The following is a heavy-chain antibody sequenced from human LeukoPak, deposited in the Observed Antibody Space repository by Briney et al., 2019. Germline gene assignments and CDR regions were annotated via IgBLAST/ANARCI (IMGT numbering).Heavy chain of an antibody. CDR1: GYTFTSYY. CDR2: INPTGGST. J-gene: IGHJ6*03. D-gene: IGHD5-24*01. V-gene: IGHV1-46*01. CDR3: ARGDGYNYYYMDV. Sequence: ASVKVSCKASGYTFTSYYMHWVRQAPGQGLEWMGLINPTGGSTGYAQKFQGRVTMTRDMSTSTDYMELSRLRSDDTAVYYCARGDGYNYYYMDVWGKGTTVTVSS.